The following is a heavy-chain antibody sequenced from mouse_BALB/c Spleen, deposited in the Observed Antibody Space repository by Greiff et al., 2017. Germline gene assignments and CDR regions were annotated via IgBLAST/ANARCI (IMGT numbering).Heavy chain of an antibody. J-gene: IGHJ4*01. Sequence: QVQLKESGPELVKPGASVKISCKASGYAFSSSWMNWVKQRPGQGLEWIGRIYPGDGDTNYNGKFKGKATLTADKSSSTAYMQLSSLTSVDSAVYVCARRGTVSYAMDYWGQGTSVTVSS. CDR2: IYPGDGDT. CDR1: GYAFSSSW. D-gene: IGHD3-3*01. V-gene: IGHV1-82*01. CDR3: ARRGTVSYAMDY.